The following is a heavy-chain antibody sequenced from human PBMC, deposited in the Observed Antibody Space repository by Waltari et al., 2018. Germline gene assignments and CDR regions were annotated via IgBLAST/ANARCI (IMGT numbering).Heavy chain of an antibody. CDR2: FSPDFRTE. J-gene: IGHJ3*02. D-gene: IGHD1-1*01. Sequence: QVQLVQSGAEVKKPGSSVKVSCKASGGTFSNYAITWVRQAPGQGREWMGGFSPDFRTETHEQKLLDRVTITVDESTSTAYMELMCLTSDDTAVYYCARPRTTVGTGLWNDGLQIWGQGTLVTVSS. CDR1: GGTFSNYA. V-gene: IGHV1-69*01. CDR3: ARPRTTVGTGLWNDGLQI.